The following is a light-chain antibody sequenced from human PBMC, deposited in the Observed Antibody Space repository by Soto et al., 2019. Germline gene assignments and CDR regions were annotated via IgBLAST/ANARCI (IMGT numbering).Light chain of an antibody. J-gene: IGLJ1*01. V-gene: IGLV1-44*01. CDR2: SSN. CDR3: ATWDDRLNGYD. Sequence: QSVLTQPPSESGSPGLSVFVSCSGSSSNIGSNTVTWYQQLPGRPPILRLYSSNLRSSGVPDRFSGSRSGTSASLAISGLQSEDEADYYCATWDDRLNGYDFGSGTKVTVL. CDR1: SSNIGSNT.